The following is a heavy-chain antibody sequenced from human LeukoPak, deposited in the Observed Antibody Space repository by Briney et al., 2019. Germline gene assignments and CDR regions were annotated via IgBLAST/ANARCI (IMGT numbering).Heavy chain of an antibody. D-gene: IGHD3-10*01. CDR1: GYTFTSYA. CDR3: ARGIKPSYYYGSGRSNWFDP. V-gene: IGHV1-3*02. J-gene: IGHJ5*02. CDR2: SNAGNGNT. Sequence: GASVKVSCKASGYTFTSYAMHWVRQAPGQRLEWMGWSNAGNGNTKYSQEFQGRVTITRDTSASTAYMELSSLRSEDMAVYYCARGIKPSYYYGSGRSNWFDPWGQGTLVTVSS.